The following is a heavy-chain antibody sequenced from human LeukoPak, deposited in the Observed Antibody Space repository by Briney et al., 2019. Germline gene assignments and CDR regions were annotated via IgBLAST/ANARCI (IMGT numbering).Heavy chain of an antibody. D-gene: IGHD3-22*01. Sequence: GGSLRLSCAASGFTCSSCAMSWVRQAPGKGLEWVSAISGSGGSTYYADSVKGRFTISRDNSKNTLYLQMNSLRAEDTAVYYCAKGDYYDSSGYLDYWGQGTLVTVSS. CDR2: ISGSGGST. V-gene: IGHV3-23*01. CDR1: GFTCSSCA. CDR3: AKGDYYDSSGYLDY. J-gene: IGHJ4*02.